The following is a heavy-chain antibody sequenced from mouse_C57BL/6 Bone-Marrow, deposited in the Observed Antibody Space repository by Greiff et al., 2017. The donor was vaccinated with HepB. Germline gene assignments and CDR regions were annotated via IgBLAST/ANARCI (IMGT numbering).Heavy chain of an antibody. CDR1: GYTFTSYW. J-gene: IGHJ2*01. V-gene: IGHV1-72*01. CDR2: IAPNSGGT. CDR3: ARIYYGSSYVGYFDY. Sequence: QVHVKQSGAELVKPGASVKLSCKASGYTFTSYWMHWVKQRPGRGLEWIGRIAPNSGGTKYNEKFKSKATLTVDKPSSTAYMQLSSLTSEDSAVYYCARIYYGSSYVGYFDYWGQGTTLTVSS. D-gene: IGHD1-1*01.